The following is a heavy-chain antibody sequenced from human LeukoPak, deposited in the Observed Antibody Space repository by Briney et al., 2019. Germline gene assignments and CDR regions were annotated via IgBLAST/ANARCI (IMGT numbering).Heavy chain of an antibody. D-gene: IGHD1-14*01. V-gene: IGHV4-4*07. Sequence: SETLSLTCTVSGGSFSNYYWSWIRQPAGKGLEWIGRICTSGSTNYNPSVKSRVTMSVDTSNNQFSLKLTSVTAADTAVYYCARQPPQYYGMDVWGQGTTVTVSS. CDR1: GGSFSNYY. CDR3: ARQPPQYYGMDV. CDR2: ICTSGST. J-gene: IGHJ6*02.